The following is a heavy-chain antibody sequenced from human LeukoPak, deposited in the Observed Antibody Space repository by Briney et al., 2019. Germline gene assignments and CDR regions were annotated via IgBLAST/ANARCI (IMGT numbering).Heavy chain of an antibody. Sequence: GGSLRLSCTASGFTFSSYSLNWVRQAPGKGLEWVSYISSSSSNIFYADSFKGRFTISRDNAQNSLYLQMNSLRVEDTAVYYCARDPPGAHFDYWGQGTLVTVSS. J-gene: IGHJ4*02. CDR3: ARDPPGAHFDY. V-gene: IGHV3-21*01. D-gene: IGHD7-27*01. CDR1: GFTFSSYS. CDR2: ISSSSSNI.